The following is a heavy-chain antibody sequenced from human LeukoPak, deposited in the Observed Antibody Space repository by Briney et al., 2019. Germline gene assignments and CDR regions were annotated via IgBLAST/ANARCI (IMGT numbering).Heavy chain of an antibody. CDR1: GFTFSSYA. J-gene: IGHJ4*02. CDR3: VARGGWARFDY. Sequence: GSLRLSCAASGFTFSSYAMSWVRQAPGKGLEWTSYITDDSKTMYYADSVKGRFTISRDNAKNALYLQMNSLRGEDTAVYYCVARGGWARFDYWGQGTLVTVSS. D-gene: IGHD6-19*01. CDR2: ITDDSKTM. V-gene: IGHV3-48*04.